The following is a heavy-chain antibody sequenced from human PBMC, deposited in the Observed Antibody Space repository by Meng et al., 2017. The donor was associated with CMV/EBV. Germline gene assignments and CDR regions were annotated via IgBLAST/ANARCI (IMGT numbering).Heavy chain of an antibody. D-gene: IGHD2/OR15-2a*01. CDR1: GFTFSTYA. CDR3: AKALGIDFSDFDY. CDR2: ISANGGTT. J-gene: IGHJ4*02. Sequence: EVHLLESGGGLVQPGGSLRLSCAASGFTFSTYAMGWVRQSPGKGLDWVSAISANGGTTYYADSVRGRFTISRDNSKNTLHLQMNSLRAEDTAVYYCAKALGIDFSDFDYWGRGALVTVSS. V-gene: IGHV3-23*01.